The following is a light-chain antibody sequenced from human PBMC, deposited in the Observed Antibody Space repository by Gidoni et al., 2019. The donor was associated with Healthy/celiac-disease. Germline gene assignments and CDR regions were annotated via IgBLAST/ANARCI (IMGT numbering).Light chain of an antibody. V-gene: IGKV2-28*01. CDR3: MQALQTPYT. CDR1: QSRLHSNGYNY. J-gene: IGKJ2*01. CDR2: LGS. Sequence: DSVMNQSPLSLPVTPGEPASISCRSSQSRLHSNGYNYLDWYLQKPGQSPQLLIYLGSTRASGVPDRFSGSGSGTDFTLKISRVEAEDVGVYYCMQALQTPYTFGQGTKLEIK.